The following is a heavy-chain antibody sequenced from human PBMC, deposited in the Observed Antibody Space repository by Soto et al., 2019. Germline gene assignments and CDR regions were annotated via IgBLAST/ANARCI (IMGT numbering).Heavy chain of an antibody. D-gene: IGHD3-22*01. V-gene: IGHV5-51*01. CDR2: IYPGDPDI. Sequence: GESLKISCKASGYSFTTYFIGWVRQMPGKGLEWMGFIYPGDPDIRYSPSFQGQVTISADNSITTAYLQWSSLKASDTAIYYCARHVPISSDYYYYGLDVWGQGTTVTVSS. CDR1: GYSFTTYF. CDR3: ARHVPISSDYYYYGLDV. J-gene: IGHJ6*02.